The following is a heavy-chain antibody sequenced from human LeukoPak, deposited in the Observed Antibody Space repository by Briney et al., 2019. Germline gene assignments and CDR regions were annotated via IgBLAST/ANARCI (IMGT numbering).Heavy chain of an antibody. CDR1: GYTLTELS. CDR2: FDPEDGET. CDR3: ATETRAAAGLTWFDP. J-gene: IGHJ5*02. Sequence: ASVKVSCKVSGYTLTELSMHWVRQAPGKGLEWMGGFDPEDGETIYAQKFQGRVTMTEDTSTDTAYMELSSLRSEDTAVYYCATETRAAAGLTWFDPWGQGTLVTVSS. V-gene: IGHV1-24*01. D-gene: IGHD6-13*01.